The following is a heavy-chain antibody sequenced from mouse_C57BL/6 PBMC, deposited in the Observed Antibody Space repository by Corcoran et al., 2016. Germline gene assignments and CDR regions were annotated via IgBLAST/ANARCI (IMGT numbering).Heavy chain of an antibody. CDR1: GYTFTDYY. CDR3: ARWDYYGSRGGYYDMDY. CDR2: INPNNGGT. J-gene: IGHJ4*01. Sequence: EVQLQQSGPELVKPGASVKISCKASGYTFTDYYMNWVKQSHGKSLEWIGDINPNNGGTSYNQKFKGKSTLTVDKSSSTAYMELRSLTSEDSAVYYCARWDYYGSRGGYYDMDYWGQGTSVTVSS. V-gene: IGHV1-26*01. D-gene: IGHD1-1*01.